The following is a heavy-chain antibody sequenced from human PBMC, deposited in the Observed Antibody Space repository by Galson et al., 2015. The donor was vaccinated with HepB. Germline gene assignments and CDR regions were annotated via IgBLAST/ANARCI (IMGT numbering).Heavy chain of an antibody. D-gene: IGHD2-2*01. J-gene: IGHJ4*02. CDR2: INHSGST. CDR3: ASTLGYCSSTSCYAGDY. V-gene: IGHV4-34*01. Sequence: SETLSLTCAVYGGSFSGYYWSWIRQPPGKGLEWIGEINHSGSTNYNPSLKSRVTISVDTSKNQFSLKLSSVTAADTAVYYCASTLGYCSSTSCYAGDYWGQGTLVTVSS. CDR1: GGSFSGYY.